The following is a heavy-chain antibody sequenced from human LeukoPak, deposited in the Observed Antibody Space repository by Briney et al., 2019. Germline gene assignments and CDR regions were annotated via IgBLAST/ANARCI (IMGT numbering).Heavy chain of an antibody. CDR3: ARENVRQFDY. D-gene: IGHD1-1*01. Sequence: PSETLSLTCTVSGXSISSYYGSWLRQPPGKGLEWIGYIYYSGTTNYNPSLKSRVTISVDTSKNQFSLKLSSVTAADTAVYYCARENVRQFDYWGQGTLVTVSS. CDR1: GXSISSYY. J-gene: IGHJ4*02. CDR2: IYYSGTT. V-gene: IGHV4-59*01.